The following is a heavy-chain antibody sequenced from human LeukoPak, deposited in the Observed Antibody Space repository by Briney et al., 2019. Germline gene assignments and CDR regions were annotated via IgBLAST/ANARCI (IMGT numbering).Heavy chain of an antibody. CDR1: GFTFSSFW. CDR3: ARVAGHDAFDI. V-gene: IGHV3-7*01. D-gene: IGHD6-13*01. Sequence: PGGSLRLSCAASGFTFSSFWMGWVRQAPGKGLEWVANIKQDGNEKYYVDSVKGRFTISRDNAKNSLYLQMNSLRAEDTAVYYCARVAGHDAFDIWGQGTMVTVSS. J-gene: IGHJ3*02. CDR2: IKQDGNEK.